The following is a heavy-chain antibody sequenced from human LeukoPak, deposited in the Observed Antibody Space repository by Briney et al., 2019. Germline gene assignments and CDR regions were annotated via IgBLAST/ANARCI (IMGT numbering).Heavy chain of an antibody. CDR2: IYYSGST. V-gene: IGHV4-59*08. CDR1: GGSISSYY. J-gene: IGHJ3*02. D-gene: IGHD5-24*01. CDR3: ARRERDVSLDHAFDI. Sequence: PSETLSLTCTISGGSISSYYWSWIRQPPGKGLEWIGYIYYSGSTSYNPSLKSRVTILVDTSKNQFSLKLRSVTAADTAVYYCARRERDVSLDHAFDIWGQGTMVTVSS.